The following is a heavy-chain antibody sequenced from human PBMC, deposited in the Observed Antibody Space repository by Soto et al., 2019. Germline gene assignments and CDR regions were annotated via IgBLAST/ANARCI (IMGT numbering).Heavy chain of an antibody. CDR2: ISGSGGST. CDR1: GFTFSSYA. Sequence: EVQLLESGGGLVQPGGSLRLSCAASGFTFSSYAMSWVRQAPGKGLEWVSAISGSGGSTYYADSVKGRFTISRDNSKNTLYLQMNSLRAEDTAVYYGATAARPNYYYGMDVWGQGTTVTVSS. CDR3: ATAARPNYYYGMDV. D-gene: IGHD6-6*01. V-gene: IGHV3-23*01. J-gene: IGHJ6*02.